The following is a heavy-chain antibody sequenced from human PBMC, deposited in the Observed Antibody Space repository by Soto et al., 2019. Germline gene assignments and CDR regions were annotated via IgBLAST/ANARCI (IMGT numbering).Heavy chain of an antibody. Sequence: HPGGSLRLSCAASGFTFSSYGMHWVRQAPGKGLEWVAGISYDGSNKYYADSVKGRFTISRDNSKNTLYLQMNSLRAEDTAVYYCAKAQGGYYGMDVWGQGTTVTVSS. CDR1: GFTFSSYG. CDR3: AKAQGGYYGMDV. CDR2: ISYDGSNK. V-gene: IGHV3-30*18. J-gene: IGHJ6*02. D-gene: IGHD1-26*01.